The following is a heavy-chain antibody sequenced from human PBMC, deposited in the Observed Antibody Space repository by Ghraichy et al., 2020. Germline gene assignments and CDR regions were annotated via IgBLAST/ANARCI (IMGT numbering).Heavy chain of an antibody. CDR3: ARIGTNFMIIFGGFIPHPFVY. D-gene: IGHD3-16*02. CDR2: ISAYNGDT. CDR1: GYTFNRHG. Sequence: ASVKVSCKPSGYTFNRHGISWVRQAPGQGLEWMGWISAYNGDTNYAQNFQGRLTMTTDTATSTVYMELRSLRSDDTAVYYCARIGTNFMIIFGGFIPHPFVYWGQGTLVTVSS. V-gene: IGHV1-18*01. J-gene: IGHJ4*02.